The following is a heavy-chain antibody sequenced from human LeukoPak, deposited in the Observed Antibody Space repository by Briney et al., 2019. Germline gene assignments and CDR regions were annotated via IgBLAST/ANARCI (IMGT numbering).Heavy chain of an antibody. J-gene: IGHJ3*02. CDR2: IYYSGST. CDR1: GGSISSGGYY. D-gene: IGHD3-10*01. Sequence: SETLSLTCTVSGGSISSGGYYWSWIRQHPGKGLEWIGYIYYSGSTYYNPSLKSRVTISVDTSKNQFSLKLSSVTAADTAVYYCASRGARGVKAAFDIWGQGTMVTVSS. CDR3: ASRGARGVKAAFDI. V-gene: IGHV4-31*03.